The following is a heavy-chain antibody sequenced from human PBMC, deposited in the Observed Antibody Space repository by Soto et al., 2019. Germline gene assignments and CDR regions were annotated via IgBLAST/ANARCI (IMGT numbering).Heavy chain of an antibody. Sequence: KTSETLSLTCSVSGADINTYSWTWIRQPAGKGLEWIGRIYTSASTNYNPSLKGRVTLSVDTSTNQVSLRLASATAADTAIYYCARDREAGYNFYYGMDVWGQGXTVTVYS. D-gene: IGHD6-19*01. V-gene: IGHV4-4*07. CDR1: GADINTYS. CDR3: ARDREAGYNFYYGMDV. J-gene: IGHJ6*02. CDR2: IYTSAST.